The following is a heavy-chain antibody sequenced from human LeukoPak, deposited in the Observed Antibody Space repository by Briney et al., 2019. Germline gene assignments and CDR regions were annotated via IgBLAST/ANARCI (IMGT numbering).Heavy chain of an antibody. CDR3: ARGEYGSGSYHIDY. CDR1: GFTFSSYW. D-gene: IGHD3-10*01. J-gene: IGHJ4*02. Sequence: PGGSLRLSCAASGFTFSSYWMHWVRQAPGKGLVWVSRINSDGSSTSYADSVKGRFTISRDNAENTLYLQMNSLRAEDTAVYYCARGEYGSGSYHIDYWGQGTLVTVSS. V-gene: IGHV3-74*01. CDR2: INSDGSST.